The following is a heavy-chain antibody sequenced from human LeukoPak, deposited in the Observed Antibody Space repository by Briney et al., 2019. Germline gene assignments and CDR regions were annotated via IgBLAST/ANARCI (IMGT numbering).Heavy chain of an antibody. CDR1: GGSISGSSYF. D-gene: IGHD2-2*01. J-gene: IGHJ6*02. V-gene: IGHV4-39*02. CDR3: ARDHCSSNSCYGMDV. CDR2: IYYSGNT. Sequence: PSETLSLTCAVSGGSISGSSYFWGWIRQPPGKGLEWIGSIYYSGNTYYNPSLKSRVTISVDTSKNQFSLKLSSVTAADTAVYYCARDHCSSNSCYGMDVWGQGTTVTVSS.